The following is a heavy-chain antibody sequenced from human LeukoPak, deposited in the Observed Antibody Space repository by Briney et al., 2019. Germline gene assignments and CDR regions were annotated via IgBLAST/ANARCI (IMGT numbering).Heavy chain of an antibody. Sequence: PSETLSLTCAVYGGSFSGYYWSWIRQPPGKGLEWIGEINHSGSTNYNPSLKSRVTISVDTSKNQFSLKPSSVTAADTAVYYCATGMTTVTTSANDYWGQGTLVTVSS. CDR2: INHSGST. J-gene: IGHJ4*02. CDR3: ATGMTTVTTSANDY. CDR1: GGSFSGYY. D-gene: IGHD4-17*01. V-gene: IGHV4-34*01.